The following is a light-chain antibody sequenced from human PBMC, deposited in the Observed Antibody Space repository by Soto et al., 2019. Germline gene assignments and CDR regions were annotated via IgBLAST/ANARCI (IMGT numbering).Light chain of an antibody. V-gene: IGKV1-39*01. CDR1: QSVDFY. CDR2: GAS. J-gene: IGKJ2*01. Sequence: DIQLTQSPSSLSASVGDRVTIRCRASQSVDFYLNWYRQKPGKAPELLIFGASRLQTGVPSRFSGSGSGTDFTLAISRLQPEDIATYYCQQSHSTPRTFGQGTKLEI. CDR3: QQSHSTPRT.